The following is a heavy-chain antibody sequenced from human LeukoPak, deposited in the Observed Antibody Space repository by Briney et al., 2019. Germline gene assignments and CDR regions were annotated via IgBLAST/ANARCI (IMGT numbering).Heavy chain of an antibody. CDR1: GFTFSSYA. Sequence: GGSLRLSCAASGFTFSSYAMSWVRQAPGKGLEWVSAISGSGGSTYYADSVKGRFTISRDNSKNTLYLQMNSLRAEDTAVYYCARGSGVYEMIVVVLDYWGQGTLVTVSS. CDR3: ARGSGVYEMIVVVLDY. D-gene: IGHD3-22*01. J-gene: IGHJ4*02. V-gene: IGHV3-23*01. CDR2: ISGSGGST.